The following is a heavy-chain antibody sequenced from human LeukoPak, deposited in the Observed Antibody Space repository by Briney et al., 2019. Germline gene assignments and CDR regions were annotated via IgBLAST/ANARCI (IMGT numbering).Heavy chain of an antibody. D-gene: IGHD1-7*01. CDR2: IYTSGST. Sequence: SETLSLTCPVSGGSISSGSYYWSWIRQPAGKGLEWIGRIYTSGSTNYNPSLKSRVTISVDTSKNQFSLKLSSVTAADTAVYYCARGENYFHWGQGTLVTVSS. J-gene: IGHJ1*01. CDR3: ARGENYFH. CDR1: GGSISSGSYY. V-gene: IGHV4-61*02.